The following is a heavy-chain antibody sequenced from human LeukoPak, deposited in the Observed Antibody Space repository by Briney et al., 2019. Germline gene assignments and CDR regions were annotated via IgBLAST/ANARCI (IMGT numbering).Heavy chain of an antibody. J-gene: IGHJ5*02. D-gene: IGHD2-2*01. CDR1: GYTFTSYG. CDR2: ISAYNGNT. Sequence: ASVKVSCKASGYTFTSYGISWVRQAPGQGLEWMGWISAYNGNTNYAQKLQGRVTMTTDTSTSTAYMELRSLRSDDTAVYYCAREGDIVVVPAASRAYNWFDPWGQGTLVTVSS. CDR3: AREGDIVVVPAASRAYNWFDP. V-gene: IGHV1-18*01.